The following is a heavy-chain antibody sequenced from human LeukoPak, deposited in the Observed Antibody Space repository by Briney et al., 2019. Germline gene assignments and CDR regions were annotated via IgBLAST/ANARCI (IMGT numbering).Heavy chain of an antibody. Sequence: SETLSLTCTVSGGSISSDDSYWSWIRQPPGKGLEYIGYIYYSGSTYYNPSLKSRLSISLDTYKNQVSLRLSSVTAADTAVYYCARYIYSSGWAWGQGTLVTVSS. CDR2: IYYSGST. CDR1: GGSISSDDSY. D-gene: IGHD6-19*01. V-gene: IGHV4-30-4*08. J-gene: IGHJ5*02. CDR3: ARYIYSSGWA.